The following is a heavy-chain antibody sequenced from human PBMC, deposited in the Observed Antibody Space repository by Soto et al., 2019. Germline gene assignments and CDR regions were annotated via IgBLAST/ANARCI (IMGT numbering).Heavy chain of an antibody. D-gene: IGHD2-15*01. J-gene: IGHJ4*02. Sequence: QVQLVQSGAEVKKPGSSVKVSCKASGGTFSSYTISWVRQAPGQGLEWMGRIIPILGIANYAQKFQGRVXXTADKSTRTAYMELSSLRSEDTAVYYCAGGNPLDYWGQGTLVTVSS. V-gene: IGHV1-69*02. CDR1: GGTFSSYT. CDR2: IIPILGIA. CDR3: AGGNPLDY.